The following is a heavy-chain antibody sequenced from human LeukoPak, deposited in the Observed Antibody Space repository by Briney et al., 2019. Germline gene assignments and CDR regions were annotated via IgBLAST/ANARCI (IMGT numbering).Heavy chain of an antibody. CDR2: INHSGST. J-gene: IGHJ4*02. Sequence: SETLSLTCAVYGGTFSGYYWSWIRQPPGKGLERIGEINHSGSTNYNPSLKSRVTISVDTSKNQFSLKLSSVTAADTAVYYCARGLGCSGGSCTLKFEYWGQGTLVTVSS. D-gene: IGHD2-15*01. CDR3: ARGLGCSGGSCTLKFEY. V-gene: IGHV4-34*01. CDR1: GGTFSGYY.